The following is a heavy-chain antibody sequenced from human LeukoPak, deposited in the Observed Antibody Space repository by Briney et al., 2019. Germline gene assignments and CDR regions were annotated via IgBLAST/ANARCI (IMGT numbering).Heavy chain of an antibody. D-gene: IGHD3-10*01. V-gene: IGHV3-21*01. Sequence: GGSLRLSCAASGFTFSSYSMNWVRQAPGKGLEGVSSISSSSSYIYYADSVKGRFTISRDNAKNSLYLQMNSLRAEDTAVYYCARDYGSTGGDYWGQGTLVTVSS. CDR1: GFTFSSYS. CDR2: ISSSSSYI. CDR3: ARDYGSTGGDY. J-gene: IGHJ4*02.